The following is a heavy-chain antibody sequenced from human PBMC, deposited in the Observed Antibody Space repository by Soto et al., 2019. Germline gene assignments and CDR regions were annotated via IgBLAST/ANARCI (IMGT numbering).Heavy chain of an antibody. V-gene: IGHV1-69*01. CDR2: IIPIFGTA. CDR1: GGTFSSYA. D-gene: IGHD3-22*01. CDR3: AKDVRPHYYYDTTGYYRDY. J-gene: IGHJ4*02. Sequence: QVQLVQSGAEVKKPGSSVKVSCKASGGTFSSYAISWVRQAPGQGLEWMGGIIPIFGTANYAQKFQGRVTITADESTSTAYMELSSLRSEDTAVYYCAKDVRPHYYYDTTGYYRDYWGQGTLVTVSS.